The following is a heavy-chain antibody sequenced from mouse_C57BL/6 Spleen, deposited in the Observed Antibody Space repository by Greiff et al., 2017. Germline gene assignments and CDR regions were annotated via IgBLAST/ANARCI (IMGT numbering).Heavy chain of an antibody. CDR3: ARSSTGTPFDY. D-gene: IGHD4-1*02. CDR2: IRNKANGYTT. J-gene: IGHJ2*01. Sequence: EVKLQESGGGLVQPGGSLSLSCAASGFTFTDYYMSWVRQPPGKALEWLGFIRNKANGYTTEYSASVKGRFTISRDNSQSILYLQMNALRAEDSATYYCARSSTGTPFDYWGQGTTLTVSS. CDR1: GFTFTDYY. V-gene: IGHV7-3*01.